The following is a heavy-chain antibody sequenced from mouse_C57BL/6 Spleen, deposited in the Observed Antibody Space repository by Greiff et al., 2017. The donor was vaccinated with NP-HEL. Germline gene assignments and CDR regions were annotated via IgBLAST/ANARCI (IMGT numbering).Heavy chain of an antibody. CDR1: GFTFSSYT. CDR2: ISGGGGNT. J-gene: IGHJ4*01. V-gene: IGHV5-9*01. CDR3: ARHPVVYAASAMDY. Sequence: EVKLVESGGGLVKPGGSLKLSCAASGFTFSSYTMSWVRQTPEKRLEWVATISGGGGNTYYPDSVKGRFTISRDNAKNTLYLQMSSLRSEDTALYYCARHPVVYAASAMDYWGQGTSVTVSS. D-gene: IGHD1-1*02.